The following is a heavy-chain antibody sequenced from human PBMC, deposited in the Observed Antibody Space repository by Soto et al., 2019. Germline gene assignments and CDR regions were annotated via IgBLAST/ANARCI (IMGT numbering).Heavy chain of an antibody. CDR2: IDTSGST. J-gene: IGHJ4*02. V-gene: IGHV4-4*07. CDR3: ARDPLIYDSSGYYGK. CDR1: GGSISSYY. D-gene: IGHD3-22*01. Sequence: QVQLQESGPGLVKPSETLSLTCTVSGGSISSYYWSWIRQPAGKGLEWIGRIDTSGSTNYNPALKSRATKSVDTSKNQCSLKLSSVTAADTAVYYCARDPLIYDSSGYYGKWGQGTLVTVSS.